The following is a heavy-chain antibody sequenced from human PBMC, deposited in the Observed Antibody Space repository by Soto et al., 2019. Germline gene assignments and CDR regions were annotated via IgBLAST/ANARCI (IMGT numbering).Heavy chain of an antibody. CDR1: GGPISRYY. CDR2: IYTSGST. J-gene: IGHJ6*02. Sequence: PADTLSLTCVDSGGPISRYYWSWVRQPAGKGLEWIGRIYTSGSTNYNPSLKCRVTMSVDTSKNQFSLKLSSVTAADTAMYYCARVRIAARTGAYGMDVWGQGTTVTVSS. D-gene: IGHD6-6*01. CDR3: ARVRIAARTGAYGMDV. V-gene: IGHV4-4*07.